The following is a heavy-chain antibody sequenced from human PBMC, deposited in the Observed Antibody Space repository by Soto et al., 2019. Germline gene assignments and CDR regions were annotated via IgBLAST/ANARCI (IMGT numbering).Heavy chain of an antibody. Sequence: QVQLVQSGAEVKKPGASVKVSCKASGYTFTSYGISWVRQAPGQGLEWMGWISAYNGNTNYAQKLQCTVTMTTDTSTSTAYMELRSLRSDDTAVYYCARDKAAAGTPLGIAIAPWGQGTLVTVSS. CDR1: GYTFTSYG. V-gene: IGHV1-18*04. J-gene: IGHJ5*02. CDR3: ARDKAAAGTPLGIAIAP. CDR2: ISAYNGNT. D-gene: IGHD6-13*01.